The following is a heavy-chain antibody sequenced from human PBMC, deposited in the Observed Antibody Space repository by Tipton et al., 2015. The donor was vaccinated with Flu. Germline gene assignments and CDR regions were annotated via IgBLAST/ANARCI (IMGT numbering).Heavy chain of an antibody. CDR2: IYTRGST. CDR3: ARRGRELKKGLSYFDY. CDR1: GGSISGYY. Sequence: TLSLTCTVSGGSISGYYWTWIRQPAGKGLEWIGHIYTRGSTDYNPSLKSRVTMSVDTSKNHFSLKLSSVTAADTAVYYCARRGRELKKGLSYFDYWGQGTLVTVSS. J-gene: IGHJ4*02. V-gene: IGHV4-4*07. D-gene: IGHD3-10*01.